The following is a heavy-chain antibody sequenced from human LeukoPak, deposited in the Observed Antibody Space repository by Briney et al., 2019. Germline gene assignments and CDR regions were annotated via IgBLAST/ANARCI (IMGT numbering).Heavy chain of an antibody. CDR2: INRSGDTT. V-gene: IGHV1-46*01. CDR3: ARDSEENIGYSSSWLDY. D-gene: IGHD6-13*01. Sequence: GASVNVSCKASGYNFTSNYMHWVRQAPGQGLEWMGVINRSGDTTAYAQKFQGRVTMTKDASTSTVYMELRSLRSEDTAAYYCARDSEENIGYSSSWLDYWGQGTLVTVSS. J-gene: IGHJ4*02. CDR1: GYNFTSNY.